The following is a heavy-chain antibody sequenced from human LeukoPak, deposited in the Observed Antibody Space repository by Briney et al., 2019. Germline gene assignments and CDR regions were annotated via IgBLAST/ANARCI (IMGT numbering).Heavy chain of an antibody. V-gene: IGHV4-30-2*01. J-gene: IGHJ5*02. Sequence: PSETLSLTCTVSGGSISSGGYYWSWIRQPPGKGLEWLGYIYHSGSTYYNPSLKSRVTISVDRSKNQFSLKLSSVTAADTAVYYCARDFGARYNWNYDTWGQGTLVTVSS. CDR1: GGSISSGGYY. CDR2: IYHSGST. D-gene: IGHD1-7*01. CDR3: ARDFGARYNWNYDT.